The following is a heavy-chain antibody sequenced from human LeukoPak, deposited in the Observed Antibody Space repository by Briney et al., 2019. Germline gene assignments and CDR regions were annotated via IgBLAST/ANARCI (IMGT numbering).Heavy chain of an antibody. CDR1: GDSFSSDTGGYY. J-gene: IGHJ4*02. D-gene: IGHD4-23*01. V-gene: IGHV4-31*02. CDR2: IHSSGST. Sequence: PSQTLSLTCSVSGDSFSSDTGGYYWPWIRQRPGKGLEWIGNIHSSGSTFSKPSLMSRPSITSKRSKYQFPLKLTSVTAADTAFYYCARDRGDYSGDPGYFDYWGQGPLVTVSS. CDR3: ARDRGDYSGDPGYFDY.